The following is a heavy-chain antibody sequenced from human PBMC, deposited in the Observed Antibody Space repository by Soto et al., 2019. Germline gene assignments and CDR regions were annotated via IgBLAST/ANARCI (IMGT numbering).Heavy chain of an antibody. CDR1: GFTFSSYG. CDR3: ARDNYGMDV. J-gene: IGHJ6*02. CDR2: IWYDRSNK. Sequence: QVQLVESGGGVVQPGRSLRLSCAASGFTFSSYGMHWVRQAPGKGLEWVAVIWYDRSNKYYADSVKGRFTISRDNSKNTLYLQMNSLRAEDTAVYYCARDNYGMDVWGQGTTVTVSS. V-gene: IGHV3-33*01.